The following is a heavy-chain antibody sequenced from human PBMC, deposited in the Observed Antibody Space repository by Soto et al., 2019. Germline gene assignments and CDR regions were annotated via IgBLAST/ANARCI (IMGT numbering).Heavy chain of an antibody. Sequence: GGSLRLSCAASGFTFSGSAMHWVRQASGKGLEWVGRIRSKANSYATAYAASVKGRFTISRDDSKNTAYLHMNSLKTEDTAVYYCTRPDRSDWGSRGAFDIWGQGTMVTVSS. CDR2: IRSKANSYAT. J-gene: IGHJ3*02. V-gene: IGHV3-73*01. D-gene: IGHD7-27*01. CDR1: GFTFSGSA. CDR3: TRPDRSDWGSRGAFDI.